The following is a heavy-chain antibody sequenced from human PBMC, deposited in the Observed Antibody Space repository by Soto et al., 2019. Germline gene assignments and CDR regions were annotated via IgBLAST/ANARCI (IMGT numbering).Heavy chain of an antibody. J-gene: IGHJ2*01. CDR2: LNTDNGNT. D-gene: IGHD4-17*01. Sequence: ASVKVSCEARRYTFTNYALHWLRQAPGQRLEWMGLLNTDNGNTEYSQTFQDRVTISRDTSASTAYMELSSVRSEDTAVYYCARVNYGDDYVYWYFDLSGRGTLVTVSS. CDR3: ARVNYGDDYVYWYFDL. V-gene: IGHV1-3*04. CDR1: RYTFTNYA.